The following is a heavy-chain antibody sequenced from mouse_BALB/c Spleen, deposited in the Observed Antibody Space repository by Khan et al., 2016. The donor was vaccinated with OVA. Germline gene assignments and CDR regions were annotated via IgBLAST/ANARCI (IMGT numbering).Heavy chain of an antibody. CDR3: ARVYGGDCDY. Sequence: EVQLQESGPGLVKPSQSLSLTCTVTGYSITSDYAWNWLRQFPGNQLEWMGYISYSGNTKYNPSLKSRISMTRDTSKNQFFLQLNSVTTEDTATYYCARVYGGDCDYWGQGTTLIVSA. V-gene: IGHV3-2*02. J-gene: IGHJ2*01. CDR2: ISYSGNT. CDR1: GYSITSDYA. D-gene: IGHD1-1*02.